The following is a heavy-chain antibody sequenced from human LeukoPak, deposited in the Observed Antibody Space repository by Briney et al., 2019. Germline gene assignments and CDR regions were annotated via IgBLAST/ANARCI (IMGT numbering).Heavy chain of an antibody. Sequence: SETLSLTCTVSGGSISSGSYYWSWIRQPAGKGLEWIGLIYTSGSTNYNPSLKSRVTISVDTSKNQFSLKLSSVTAADTAVYYCARLTQGWVCSSTSCYSDVWGQGTTVTVSS. J-gene: IGHJ6*02. CDR3: ARLTQGWVCSSTSCYSDV. CDR2: IYTSGST. CDR1: GGSISSGSYY. V-gene: IGHV4-61*02. D-gene: IGHD2-2*02.